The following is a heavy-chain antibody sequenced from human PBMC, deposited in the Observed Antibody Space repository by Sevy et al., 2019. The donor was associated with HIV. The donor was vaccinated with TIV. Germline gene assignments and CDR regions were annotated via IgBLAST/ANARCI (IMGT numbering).Heavy chain of an antibody. Sequence: GGSLRLSCAASGFTFSSYAMSWVRQAPGKGLEWVSGISGSGANTYYADSVKGRFTISRDNSKNTLFLQMNSLRAEDTAVYYCAKDPRCEYQLLKVFDYWGQGTLVTVSS. CDR3: AKDPRCEYQLLKVFDY. V-gene: IGHV3-23*01. D-gene: IGHD2-2*01. CDR1: GFTFSSYA. J-gene: IGHJ4*02. CDR2: ISGSGANT.